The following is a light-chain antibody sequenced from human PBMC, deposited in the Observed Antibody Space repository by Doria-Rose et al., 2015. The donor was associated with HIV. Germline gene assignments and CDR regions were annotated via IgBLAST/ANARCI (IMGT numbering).Light chain of an antibody. J-gene: IGKJ4*01. CDR3: QQSYSTPLT. V-gene: IGKV1-39*01. CDR2: AAS. Sequence: DIRVTKSASSLSASVEDRVTITCRASQSTGSFLNWYQQKPGHATKLLIYAASSLQTAVPSMFSGSGSVTDCTITISSLQPEDFATYFCQQSYSTPLTFGGGTKVEIK. CDR1: QSTGSF.